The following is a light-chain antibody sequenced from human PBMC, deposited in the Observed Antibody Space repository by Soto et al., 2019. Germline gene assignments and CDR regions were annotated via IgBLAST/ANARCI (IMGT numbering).Light chain of an antibody. CDR3: QQYNSYSWT. CDR2: DAS. J-gene: IGKJ1*01. V-gene: IGKV1-5*01. CDR1: QSISSW. Sequence: DIQMTQSRATLSASVGDRVTITCRASQSISSWLAWYQQKPGKAPKLLIYDASSLESGVPSRFSGSGSGTEFTLTISSLQPDDFATNYCQQYNSYSWTFGQATKVDIK.